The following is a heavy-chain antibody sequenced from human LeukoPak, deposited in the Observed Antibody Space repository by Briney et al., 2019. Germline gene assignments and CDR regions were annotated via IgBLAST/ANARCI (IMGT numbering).Heavy chain of an antibody. CDR2: IRQDGSEK. CDR1: GFTFSIYW. CDR3: AKDAGSSSWTRAYYYMDV. D-gene: IGHD6-13*01. V-gene: IGHV3-7*03. Sequence: GGSLRLSCAASGFTFSIYWMSWVRQAPGKGLEWVANIRQDGSEKYYVDSVKGRFTISRDNARKSLYLQMNSLRAEDTAVYYCAKDAGSSSWTRAYYYMDVWGKGTTVTVSS. J-gene: IGHJ6*03.